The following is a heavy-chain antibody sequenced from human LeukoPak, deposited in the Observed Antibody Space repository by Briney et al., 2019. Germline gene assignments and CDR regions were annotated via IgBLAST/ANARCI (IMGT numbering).Heavy chain of an antibody. D-gene: IGHD3-3*01. CDR3: ARHQYDTWSRRGNFDS. V-gene: IGHV3-30*03. Sequence: GVSLGLSCAASGFTFSSYGMHWVRQAPGKGLEWVAVISYDGSSKYYADSVKGRFTISRDNTKNSLYLQMNSLRVEDMAVFYCARHQYDTWSRRGNFDSWGQGTLVIVSS. CDR2: ISYDGSSK. CDR1: GFTFSSYG. J-gene: IGHJ4*02.